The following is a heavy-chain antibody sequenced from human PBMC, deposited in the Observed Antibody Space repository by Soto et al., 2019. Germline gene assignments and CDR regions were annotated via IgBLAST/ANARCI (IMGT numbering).Heavy chain of an antibody. CDR3: ARSYSSGWSTFGLY. D-gene: IGHD6-19*01. J-gene: IGHJ4*02. Sequence: SETLSLTCAVYGGSFSGYYWTWIRQPPGTGLEWIGEINHSGSTNYNPSLKSRVTISVDTSKNQFSLKLTSVTAADTAVYYCARSYSSGWSTFGLYWGQGTLVTVSS. CDR1: GGSFSGYY. V-gene: IGHV4-34*01. CDR2: INHSGST.